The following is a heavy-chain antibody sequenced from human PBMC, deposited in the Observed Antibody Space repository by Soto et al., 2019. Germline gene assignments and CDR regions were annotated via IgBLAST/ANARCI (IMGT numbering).Heavy chain of an antibody. CDR2: ISSNGGST. CDR3: ARDPGFGELLSSLTHPMGYYYGMAV. J-gene: IGHJ6*02. D-gene: IGHD3-10*01. CDR1: GFTFSSDA. Sequence: GGSRRLSCAASGFTFSSDAMHWVRQAPGKGLEYVSAISSNGGSTYYANSVKGRFTISRDNSKNTLYLQMGSLRAEDMAVYYCARDPGFGELLSSLTHPMGYYYGMAVWGQGTTVTVSS. V-gene: IGHV3-64*01.